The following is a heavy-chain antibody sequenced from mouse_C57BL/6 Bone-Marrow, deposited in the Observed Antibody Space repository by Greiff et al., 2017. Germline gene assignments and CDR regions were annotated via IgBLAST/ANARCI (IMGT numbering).Heavy chain of an antibody. V-gene: IGHV1-26*01. Sequence: ELQLQQSGPELVKPGASVKISCKASGYTFTDYYMNWVKQSHGKSLEWIGDINPNNGGTSYNQKFKGKATLTVDKSSSTAYMELRSLTPEDSAVYYCAIYGSSYAMDYWGQGTSVTVSS. CDR1: GYTFTDYY. CDR2: INPNNGGT. D-gene: IGHD1-1*01. J-gene: IGHJ4*01. CDR3: AIYGSSYAMDY.